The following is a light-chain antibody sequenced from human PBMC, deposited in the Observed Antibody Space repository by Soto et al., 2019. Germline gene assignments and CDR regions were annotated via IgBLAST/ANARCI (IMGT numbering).Light chain of an antibody. V-gene: IGKV3-15*01. CDR3: QQYKNWPL. Sequence: MMMTQSPATLSVSPGERVTLSCRTSHSVNSHVAWYKQKPGQAPRLLLYGASTRATGIPVRFSGSAFGTEFTLTISSLKSEDFAVYYCQQYKNWPLFGHGTRLEIK. CDR1: HSVNSH. CDR2: GAS. J-gene: IGKJ5*01.